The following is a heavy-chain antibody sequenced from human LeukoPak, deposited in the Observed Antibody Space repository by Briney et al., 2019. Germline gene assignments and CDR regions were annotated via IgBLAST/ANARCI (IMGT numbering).Heavy chain of an antibody. CDR2: INPNSGGT. CDR1: GYTFTGYY. Sequence: ASVKVSCKASGYTFTGYYMHWVRQAPGQGLEWMGRINPNSGGTNYAQKFQGRVTMTRDTSISTAYMELSRLRSDDTAVYYCARDQVAGTYYFDYWGQGTLVTVSS. J-gene: IGHJ4*02. D-gene: IGHD6-19*01. V-gene: IGHV1-2*06. CDR3: ARDQVAGTYYFDY.